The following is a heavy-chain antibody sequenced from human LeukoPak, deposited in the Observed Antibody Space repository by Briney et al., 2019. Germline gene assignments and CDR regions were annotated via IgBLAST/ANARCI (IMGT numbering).Heavy chain of an antibody. V-gene: IGHV1-2*02. J-gene: IGHJ6*03. CDR3: ARAGYNGETGYCSSTSCYWGLYYYYYYMDV. D-gene: IGHD2-2*01. Sequence: GASVKVSCKASGYTFTGYYMHWVRQAPGQGLEWMGWINPNSGGTNCAQKFQGRVTMTRDTSISTAYMELSRLRSDDTAVYYCARAGYNGETGYCSSTSCYWGLYYYYYYMDVWGKGTTVTVSS. CDR1: GYTFTGYY. CDR2: INPNSGGT.